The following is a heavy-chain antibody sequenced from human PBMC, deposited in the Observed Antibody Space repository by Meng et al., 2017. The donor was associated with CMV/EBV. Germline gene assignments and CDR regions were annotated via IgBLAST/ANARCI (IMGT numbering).Heavy chain of an antibody. CDR3: ARFQTGWDY. J-gene: IGHJ4*02. CDR2: ISSSSSYI. D-gene: IGHD1-14*01. CDR1: GFTFSSYS. V-gene: IGHV3-21*01. Sequence: RLSCAASGFTFSSYSMNWGRQAPGKGLEWVSSISSSSSYIYYADSVKGRFTISRDNAKNSLYLQMNSLRAEDTAVYYCARFQTGWDYWGQGTLVTVSS.